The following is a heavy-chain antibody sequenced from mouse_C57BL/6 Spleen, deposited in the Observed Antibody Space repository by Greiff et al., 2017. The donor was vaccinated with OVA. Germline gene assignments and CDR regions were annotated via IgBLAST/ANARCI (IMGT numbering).Heavy chain of an antibody. CDR3: ARDSSGYEGAY. CDR1: GYAFSSYW. Sequence: VQLKESGAELVKPGASVKISCKASGYAFSSYWMNWVKQRPGKGLEWIGQIYPGDGDTNYNGKFKGKATLTADKSSSTAYMQLSSLTSEDSAVYFCARDSSGYEGAYWGQGTLVTVSA. CDR2: IYPGDGDT. V-gene: IGHV1-80*01. J-gene: IGHJ3*01. D-gene: IGHD3-2*02.